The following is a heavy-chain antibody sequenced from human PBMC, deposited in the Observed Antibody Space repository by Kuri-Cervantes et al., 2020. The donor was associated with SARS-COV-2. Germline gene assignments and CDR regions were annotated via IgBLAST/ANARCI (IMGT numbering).Heavy chain of an antibody. CDR1: GGSISTHY. V-gene: IGHV4-59*11. CDR3: ARDPNANHNDWFDP. J-gene: IGHJ5*02. CDR2: IYYSGST. Sequence: SETLSLTCTVSGGSISTHYWSWIRQPPGKGLEWIGYIYYSGSTNYHPSLKSRFTMSVDTSKNHFSLKLSSVTAADTAMYYCARDPNANHNDWFDPWGQGTLVTVSS. D-gene: IGHD4/OR15-4a*01.